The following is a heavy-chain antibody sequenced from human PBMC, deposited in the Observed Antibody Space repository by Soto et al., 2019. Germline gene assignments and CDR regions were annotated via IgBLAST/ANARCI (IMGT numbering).Heavy chain of an antibody. D-gene: IGHD2-21*02. CDR1: GGTFSSYA. J-gene: IGHJ4*02. CDR2: IIPIVGTA. Sequence: QVQLVQSGAEVKKPGSSVKVSCKASGGTFSSYAMSWVRQAPGQGLEWMGGIIPIVGTANYAQKFQGRVTITADESTRTGYMELGSVGSEDTAVYYCARVGGCGGDCYSTDYWGQGTMVTVSS. V-gene: IGHV1-69*01. CDR3: ARVGGCGGDCYSTDY.